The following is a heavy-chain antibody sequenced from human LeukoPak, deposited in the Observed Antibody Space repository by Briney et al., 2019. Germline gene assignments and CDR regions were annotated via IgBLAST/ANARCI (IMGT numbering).Heavy chain of an antibody. CDR1: GYSFTSYW. J-gene: IGHJ4*02. D-gene: IGHD3-22*01. V-gene: IGHV5-51*01. CDR3: ARLGGAVYDSSGYYPKYFDY. CDR2: IYPGDSDT. Sequence: GESLKISCKGSGYSFTSYWIGWVRQMPGKGLEWMGIIYPGDSDTRYSPSFQGQVTISADKSISTAYLQWSSLKASDTAMYYCARLGGAVYDSSGYYPKYFDYWGQGTLVTVSS.